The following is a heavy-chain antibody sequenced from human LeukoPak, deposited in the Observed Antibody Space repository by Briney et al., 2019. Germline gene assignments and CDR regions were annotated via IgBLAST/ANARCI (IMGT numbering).Heavy chain of an antibody. CDR3: ARALPYYYDDDAFDI. CDR1: GGSISSSSYY. J-gene: IGHJ3*02. D-gene: IGHD3-22*01. Sequence: SETLSLTCTVSGGSISSSSYYWGWIRQPPGKGLEWIGEINHSGSTNYNPSLKSRVTISVDTSKNQFSLKLSSVTAADTAVYYCARALPYYYDDDAFDIWGQGTMVTVSS. CDR2: INHSGST. V-gene: IGHV4-39*07.